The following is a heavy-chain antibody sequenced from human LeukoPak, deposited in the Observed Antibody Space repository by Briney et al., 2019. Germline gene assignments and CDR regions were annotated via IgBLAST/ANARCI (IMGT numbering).Heavy chain of an antibody. Sequence: PGGSLRLSCAVSGFTFSSYAMHWVRQAPGKGLGWVAVISYDGSNKYYADSLKGRFTISRDNSKNTLYLQTDSLTAEDTAIYYCAKEDSRGHWFDYWGQGTLVTVSS. D-gene: IGHD3-22*01. J-gene: IGHJ4*02. V-gene: IGHV3-30-3*01. CDR1: GFTFSSYA. CDR3: AKEDSRGHWFDY. CDR2: ISYDGSNK.